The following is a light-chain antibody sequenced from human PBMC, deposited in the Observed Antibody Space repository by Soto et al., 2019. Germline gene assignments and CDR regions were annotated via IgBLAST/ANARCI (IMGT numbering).Light chain of an antibody. Sequence: IVLSQPPATLSLSPGERATLSSRASHNVSSYLAWYQQKPGQAPRLLIYGASRRHSSFPSRFSGSGSGTDFTLTISSLQSEDFATYYCQQYNSRPSTFGQGTKVDI. CDR1: HNVSSY. CDR3: QQYNSRPST. CDR2: GAS. V-gene: IGKV3-15*01. J-gene: IGKJ1*01.